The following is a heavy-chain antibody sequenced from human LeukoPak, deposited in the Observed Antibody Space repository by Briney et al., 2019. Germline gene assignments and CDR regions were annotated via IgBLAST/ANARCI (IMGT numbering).Heavy chain of an antibody. CDR2: INHSGST. J-gene: IGHJ6*02. CDR3: ARAKRRGWYGNYYYYYDMDV. D-gene: IGHD6-19*01. CDR1: GGSFSGCY. Sequence: SETLSLTCAVYGGSFSGCYWSWIRQPPGKGLEWIGEINHSGSTNYNPSLKSRVTISVDTSKNQFSLKLSSVTAADTAVYYCARAKRRGWYGNYYYYYDMDVWGQGTTVTVSS. V-gene: IGHV4-34*01.